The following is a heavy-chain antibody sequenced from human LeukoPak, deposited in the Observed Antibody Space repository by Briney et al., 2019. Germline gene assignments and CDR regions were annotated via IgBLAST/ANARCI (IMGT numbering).Heavy chain of an antibody. J-gene: IGHJ4*02. V-gene: IGHV1-2*02. CDR2: INPNSGGA. CDR3: ARDYTVGATTIGY. Sequence: GASVKVSCKASGYTFTGYYMHWVRQAPGQGLEWMGWINPNSGGANYAQKFQGRVTMARDTSISTAYMELSRLRSDDTAVYYCARDYTVGATTIGYWGQGTLVTVSS. CDR1: GYTFTGYY. D-gene: IGHD1-26*01.